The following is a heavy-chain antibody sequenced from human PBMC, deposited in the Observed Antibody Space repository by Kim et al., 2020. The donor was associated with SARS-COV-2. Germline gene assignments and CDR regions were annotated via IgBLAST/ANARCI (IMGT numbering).Heavy chain of an antibody. CDR2: INPNSGGT. CDR3: ARAPLWFGDQAFDI. Sequence: ASVKVSCKASGYTFTGYYMHWVRQAPGQGLEWMGWINPNSGGTNYAQKFQGWVTMTRDTSISTAYMELSRLRSDDTAVYYCARAPLWFGDQAFDIWGQGTMVTVSS. V-gene: IGHV1-2*04. D-gene: IGHD3-10*01. CDR1: GYTFTGYY. J-gene: IGHJ3*02.